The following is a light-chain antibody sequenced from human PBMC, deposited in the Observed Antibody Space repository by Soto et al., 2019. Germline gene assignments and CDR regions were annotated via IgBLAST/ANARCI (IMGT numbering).Light chain of an antibody. CDR1: QSVSRN. CDR3: QQYNNWPIT. CDR2: GAS. J-gene: IGKJ5*01. Sequence: EIVMTQSPATLSVSPGERATLSCRASQSVSRNLACYQQKPGQAPRLLTYGASTRATGIPARFSGSGSGTEFTLTISSLQSEDFAVYYCQQYNNWPITFGQGTRLEIK. V-gene: IGKV3-15*01.